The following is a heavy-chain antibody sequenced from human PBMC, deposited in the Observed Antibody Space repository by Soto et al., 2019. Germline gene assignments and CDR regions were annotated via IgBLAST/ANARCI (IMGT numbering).Heavy chain of an antibody. J-gene: IGHJ5*02. Sequence: EVQLVQSGAEVKKPGESLRISCKDSGYSFTTYWISWVRQVPRKGLEWMGRIDPSDSYTNYSPSFQGHVTISADKSITTAYLQWSSLKASDTAMYYCARGFGVRGVISWFDPWGQGTLVTVSS. CDR3: ARGFGVRGVISWFDP. CDR1: GYSFTTYW. CDR2: IDPSDSYT. D-gene: IGHD3-10*01. V-gene: IGHV5-10-1*01.